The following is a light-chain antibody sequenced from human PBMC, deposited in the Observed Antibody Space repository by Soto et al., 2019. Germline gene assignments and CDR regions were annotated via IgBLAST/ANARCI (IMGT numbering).Light chain of an antibody. CDR1: QGISSY. CDR2: AAS. Sequence: DIQMTQSPSSLSASVGDRVTITCRASQGISSYLNWYQQKPGKAPKLLIYAASSLQSGVPSRFSGSGSGTDFTLTISSLQPEDFATYYCQQSYSIPRTFGQGNKLEIK. J-gene: IGKJ2*01. CDR3: QQSYSIPRT. V-gene: IGKV1-39*01.